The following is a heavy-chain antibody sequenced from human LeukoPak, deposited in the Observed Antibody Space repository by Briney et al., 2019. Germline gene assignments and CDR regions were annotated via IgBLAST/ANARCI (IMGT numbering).Heavy chain of an antibody. Sequence: PSETLSLTCTVSGGSISSYYWSWLRQPPGKGLEWIGYIYYSGSTNYNPSLKSRVTISVDTSKNQFSLKLSSVTAADTAVYYCARAGSGHYYYYYYMDVWGKGTTVTVSS. V-gene: IGHV4-59*01. CDR2: IYYSGST. D-gene: IGHD6-19*01. CDR3: ARAGSGHYYYYYYMDV. CDR1: GGSISSYY. J-gene: IGHJ6*03.